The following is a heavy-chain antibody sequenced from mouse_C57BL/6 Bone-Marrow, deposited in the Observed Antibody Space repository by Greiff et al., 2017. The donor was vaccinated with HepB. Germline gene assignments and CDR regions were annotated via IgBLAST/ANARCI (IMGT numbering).Heavy chain of an antibody. CDR1: GFTLTSYW. Sequence: QVQLQQPGPELVKPWASVTLSCKASGFTLTSYWMHWVKQRPGQGLEWIGMIQPNSGSTNYNEKFKSKSTLTVDKSSSTAYMQLRSLTAEDSAVYYCARSGPGFAYWGQGTLVTVSA. V-gene: IGHV1-64*01. CDR2: IQPNSGST. CDR3: ARSGPGFAY. J-gene: IGHJ3*01. D-gene: IGHD3-1*01.